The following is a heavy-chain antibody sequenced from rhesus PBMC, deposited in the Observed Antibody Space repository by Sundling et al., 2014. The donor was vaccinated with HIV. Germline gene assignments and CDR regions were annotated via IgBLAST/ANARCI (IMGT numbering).Heavy chain of an antibody. CDR1: GASITSGHYY. CDR2: ITSSGTT. CDR3: ARDYGVELFPYGLDS. V-gene: IGHV4-122*02. J-gene: IGHJ6*01. D-gene: IGHD3-16*01. Sequence: QVHLQESGPALVKPSETLSLTCAVSGASITSGHYYWSWIRQPPGKGLEWIGYITSSGTTSYNPSLKSRVANFKRHVQKRFSLKVRSLTAADTATYYCARDYGVELFPYGLDSWGQGAVVTVSS.